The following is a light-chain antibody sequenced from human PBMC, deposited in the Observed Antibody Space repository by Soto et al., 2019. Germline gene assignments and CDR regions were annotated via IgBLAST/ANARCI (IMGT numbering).Light chain of an antibody. CDR1: QSVSSY. CDR3: QQRSNWLFT. V-gene: IGKV3-11*01. Sequence: EIVLTQSPATLSLSPGERATLSCRASQSVSSYLAWYQQKPGQAPRLLMYDASNRATGIPARFSGSGSGTAFTLTISSLEPEDFAVYYCQQRSNWLFTFGPGTKVDIK. CDR2: DAS. J-gene: IGKJ3*01.